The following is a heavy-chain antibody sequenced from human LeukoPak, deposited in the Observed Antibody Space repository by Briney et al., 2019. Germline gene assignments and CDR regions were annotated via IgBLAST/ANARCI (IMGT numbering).Heavy chain of an antibody. CDR1: GFTFSTHG. V-gene: IGHV3-33*01. D-gene: IGHD3-10*01. CDR2: IWYDGSIK. Sequence: QPGGSLRLSCAASGFTFSTHGMHWVRQAPGKGLEWVALIWYDGSIKYYADSVKGRFTISRDNSKNTLSLQMNSPSAEDTAVYYRARNYGSGTNYFDYWGQGTLVTVSS. CDR3: ARNYGSGTNYFDY. J-gene: IGHJ4*02.